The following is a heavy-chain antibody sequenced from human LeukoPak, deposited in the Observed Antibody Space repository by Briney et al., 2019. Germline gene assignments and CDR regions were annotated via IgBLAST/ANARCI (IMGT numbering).Heavy chain of an antibody. CDR3: ARGDNSGWRNVYYFDY. J-gene: IGHJ4*02. CDR1: VLTFSSYR. CDR2: ISSSSSYI. Sequence: GGSLRLSCAAAVLTFSSYRVNWVRQAPWKGLEWVSSISSSSSYIYYADSVKGRFTISRDNAKNSLYLQMNSLRAEDTAVYYCARGDNSGWRNVYYFDYWGQGTLVTVSS. D-gene: IGHD6-19*01. V-gene: IGHV3-21*01.